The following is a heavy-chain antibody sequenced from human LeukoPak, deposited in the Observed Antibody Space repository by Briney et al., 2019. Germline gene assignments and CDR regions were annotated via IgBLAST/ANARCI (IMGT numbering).Heavy chain of an antibody. CDR2: IYYSGST. CDR1: GGSISSYY. J-gene: IGHJ5*02. CDR3: ARGGVPSYDFWGAASWFDP. V-gene: IGHV4-59*01. Sequence: PSETLSLTCTVSGGSISSYYWSWIRQPPGKGLEWIGYIYYSGSTNYNPSLKSRVTISVDTSKNQFSLKLSSVTAADTAVYYCARGGVPSYDFWGAASWFDPWGQGTLVTVSS. D-gene: IGHD3-3*01.